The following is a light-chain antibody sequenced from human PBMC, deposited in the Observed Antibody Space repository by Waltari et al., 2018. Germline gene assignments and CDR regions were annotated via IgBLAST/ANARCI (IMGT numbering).Light chain of an antibody. CDR1: QSLLFTTNNKNY. V-gene: IGKV4-1*01. CDR3: QQYYSSWT. J-gene: IGKJ1*01. Sequence: DIVLTQSPDSLAVSLGERATINCRSSQSLLFTTNNKNYLAWFQQKPGQSPHLLIYWASTRESGVPDRFSGNGSGTDFTLTISSLQPEDVAVYYYQQYYSSWTFGQGTKVEIK. CDR2: WAS.